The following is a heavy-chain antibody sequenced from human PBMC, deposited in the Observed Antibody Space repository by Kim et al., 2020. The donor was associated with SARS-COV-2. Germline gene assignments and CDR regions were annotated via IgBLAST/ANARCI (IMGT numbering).Heavy chain of an antibody. D-gene: IGHD3-16*01. CDR2: GST. CDR3: AKYDEFGDDY. J-gene: IGHJ4*02. V-gene: IGHV4-39*01. Sequence: GSTYYNPSLKSRVTISEDTSKNQFSLKRSSVTAADTAVYYCAKYDEFGDDYWGQGTLVTVSS.